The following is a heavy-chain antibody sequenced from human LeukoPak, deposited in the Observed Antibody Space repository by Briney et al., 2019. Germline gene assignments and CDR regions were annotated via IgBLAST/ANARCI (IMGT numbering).Heavy chain of an antibody. J-gene: IGHJ4*02. CDR2: ISGSGGST. Sequence: GGSLRLSCAASGCTFSSYAMSWVRQAPGKGLELVSAISGSGGSTYYADSVKGRFTISRDNSKNTLYLQMNSLRAEDTAVYYCAKDPGIQLWLRYFDYWGQGTLVTVSS. V-gene: IGHV3-23*01. CDR3: AKDPGIQLWLRYFDY. D-gene: IGHD5-18*01. CDR1: GCTFSSYA.